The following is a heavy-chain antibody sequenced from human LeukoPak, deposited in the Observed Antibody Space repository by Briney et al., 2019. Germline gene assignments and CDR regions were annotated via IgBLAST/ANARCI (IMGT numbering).Heavy chain of an antibody. D-gene: IGHD5-18*01. V-gene: IGHV3-48*01. Sequence: GGSLRLSCAASGFTFSSYSMNWVRQAPGKGLEWVPYISSSSSVIDYADSVKGRFTISRDNAKNSLYLQMNSLRAEDTAFYYCARARGYSYGYSDYWGQGTLVTVSS. CDR1: GFTFSSYS. CDR3: ARARGYSYGYSDY. CDR2: ISSSSSVI. J-gene: IGHJ4*02.